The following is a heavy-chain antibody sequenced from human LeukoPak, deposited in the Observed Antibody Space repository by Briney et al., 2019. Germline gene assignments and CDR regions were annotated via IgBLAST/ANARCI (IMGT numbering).Heavy chain of an antibody. CDR2: INPNSGGT. V-gene: IGHV1-2*04. CDR3: ARASGTIAAAGMDFDY. J-gene: IGHJ4*02. CDR1: GYTFTGYY. Sequence: ASVKVSCKASGYTFTGYYMHWVRQAPGQGLEWMGWINPNSGGTNYAQKFQGWVTMTRDTSISTAYMELSRLRSDDTAVYYCARASGTIAAAGMDFDYWGQGTLVTVSS. D-gene: IGHD6-13*01.